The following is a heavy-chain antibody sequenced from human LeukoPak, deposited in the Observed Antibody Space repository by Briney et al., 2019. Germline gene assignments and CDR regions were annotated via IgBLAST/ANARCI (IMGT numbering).Heavy chain of an antibody. CDR1: GFTFSDYC. Sequence: PGGSLRLSCAASGFTFSDYCMGWIRQAPGKGLEWLCGSCTTMYYADSVKDRFAISRHNAKNSLDLQMNSLRAEDTAVYYCGRDFGLTGTKRSFDIWGQGTMVTVSS. CDR2: GSCTTM. D-gene: IGHD1-7*01. V-gene: IGHV3-11*01. J-gene: IGHJ3*02. CDR3: GRDFGLTGTKRSFDI.